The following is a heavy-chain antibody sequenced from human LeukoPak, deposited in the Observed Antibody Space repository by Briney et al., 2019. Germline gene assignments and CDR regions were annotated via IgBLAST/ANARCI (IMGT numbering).Heavy chain of an antibody. CDR2: IIPIFGTA. J-gene: IGHJ4*02. Sequence: SVNVSCKASGGTFSSYAISWVRQAPGQGLEWMGGIIPIFGTANYAQKFQGRVTITADESTSAAYMELSRLRSDDTAVYYCARGRWGHFDYWGQGTLVTVSS. D-gene: IGHD2-21*02. CDR1: GGTFSSYA. CDR3: ARGRWGHFDY. V-gene: IGHV1-69*13.